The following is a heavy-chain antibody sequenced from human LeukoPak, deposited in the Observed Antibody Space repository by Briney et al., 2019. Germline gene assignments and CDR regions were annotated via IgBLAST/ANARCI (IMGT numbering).Heavy chain of an antibody. V-gene: IGHV1-46*01. Sequence: GASVKVSCKASGYTFGTHWMHWVRQAPGQGLEWMGIINPSGDFRSYAQKFKGRVTVTRDMSTRTVYMELSDLRPDDTAVYYCARDFSGEWEQVTGWWPDPWGQGTLVIVSS. CDR2: INPSGDFR. J-gene: IGHJ5*02. CDR1: GYTFGTHW. CDR3: ARDFSGEWEQVTGWWPDP. D-gene: IGHD3-16*01.